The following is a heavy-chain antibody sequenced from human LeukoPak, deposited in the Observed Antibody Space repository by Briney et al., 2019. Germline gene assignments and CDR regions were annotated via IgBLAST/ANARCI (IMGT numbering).Heavy chain of an antibody. CDR2: IKQDGSET. D-gene: IGHD3-16*01. CDR1: GFTFNSYW. V-gene: IGHV3-7*01. CDR3: ARVMSASVWRSYGSYYYYYYMDI. Sequence: PGGSLRLSCAVTGFTFNSYWMTCVRQAPGKGLEWVANIKQDGSETYSVDSVKGRFTISRDNAKNSLYMQMNSLSAEDTAVYYCARVMSASVWRSYGSYYYYYYMDIWGKGTTVTVSS. J-gene: IGHJ6*03.